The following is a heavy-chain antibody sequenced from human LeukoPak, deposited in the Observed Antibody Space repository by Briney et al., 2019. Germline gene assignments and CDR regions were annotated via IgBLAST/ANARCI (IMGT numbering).Heavy chain of an antibody. CDR1: GGSFSGYY. CDR3: ARRVNYGTYFDY. V-gene: IGHV4-34*01. CDR2: INHSGST. D-gene: IGHD2-8*01. Sequence: PSETLSLTCAVYGGSFSGYYWSWIRQPPGKGLEWIGEINHSGSTNYNPSLKSRVTISVDTSKNQFSLKLSSVTAADTAVYYCARRVNYGTYFDYWGQGTLVTVSS. J-gene: IGHJ4*02.